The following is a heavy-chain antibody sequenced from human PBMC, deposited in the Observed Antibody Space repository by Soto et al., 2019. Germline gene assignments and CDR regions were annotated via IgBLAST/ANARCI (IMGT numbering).Heavy chain of an antibody. CDR3: ARGLRSVLDY. CDR2: ISSDEKIK. V-gene: IGHV3-33*01. CDR1: GFIFSNFG. Sequence: QPGGSLRLSCVASGFIFSNFGMHWVRQAPGKGLEWVAVISSDEKIKQYADSVRCRFAISRDNSKNTWYLQMTSLRAEDTAIYYCARGLRSVLDYWGQGTLVTVSS. J-gene: IGHJ4*02. D-gene: IGHD6-6*01.